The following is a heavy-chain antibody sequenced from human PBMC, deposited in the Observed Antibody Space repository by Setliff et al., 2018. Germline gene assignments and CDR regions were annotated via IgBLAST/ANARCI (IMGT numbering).Heavy chain of an antibody. D-gene: IGHD4-17*01. CDR2: ISASNGNT. V-gene: IGHV1-18*01. Sequence: ASVKVSCKASGYTFTNYGISWVRQAPGQGLEWMRWISASNGNTNSAQKLQGRVTMTTDTSTSTAYIELRSLRSDDTAVYYCARDSPTVVTHIRAFDIWGQGTMVTVSS. J-gene: IGHJ3*02. CDR1: GYTFTNYG. CDR3: ARDSPTVVTHIRAFDI.